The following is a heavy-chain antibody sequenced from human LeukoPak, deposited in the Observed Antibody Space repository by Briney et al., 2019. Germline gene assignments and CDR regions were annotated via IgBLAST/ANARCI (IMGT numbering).Heavy chain of an antibody. Sequence: GGSPRLSCAASGFTFSTYWMHWVRQTPGKGLVWVSHIDSDGSRTNYGDSVKGRFTISRDNAKNTLYLQMNSLRAEDTAIYYCARDFGGGDDYWGQGTLVTASS. J-gene: IGHJ4*02. D-gene: IGHD2-21*02. CDR1: GFTFSTYW. CDR3: ARDFGGGDDY. CDR2: IDSDGSRT. V-gene: IGHV3-74*01.